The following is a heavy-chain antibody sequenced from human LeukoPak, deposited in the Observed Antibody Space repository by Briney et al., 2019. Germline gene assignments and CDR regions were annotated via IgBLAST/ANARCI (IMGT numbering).Heavy chain of an antibody. D-gene: IGHD4-17*01. V-gene: IGHV3-7*01. Sequence: GGSLRLSCAASGFTFSTYWMTWVRQAPGKGLEWIANIKPDGSEKYYVDSVKGRFTISRDNAKNSLYLQLNSLRAEDTAMYYCARDDYGDYFFDFWGQGTMVAVSS. J-gene: IGHJ4*02. CDR2: IKPDGSEK. CDR3: ARDDYGDYFFDF. CDR1: GFTFSTYW.